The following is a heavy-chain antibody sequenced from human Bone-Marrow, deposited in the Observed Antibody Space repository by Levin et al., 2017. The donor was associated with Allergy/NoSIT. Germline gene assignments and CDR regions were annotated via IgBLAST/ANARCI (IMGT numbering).Heavy chain of an antibody. V-gene: IGHV1-18*01. D-gene: IGHD3-3*01. CDR1: GYIFNNYG. J-gene: IGHJ6*02. Sequence: GESLKISCKASGYIFNNYGITWVRQAPGQGLEWMGWINTYNGNTNYAQNLQGRVTMTTDTSTTTAYMELRSLRSDDTAVYYCVRDALRFLDWLMTGGMDVWGQGTTVTVSS. CDR2: INTYNGNT. CDR3: VRDALRFLDWLMTGGMDV.